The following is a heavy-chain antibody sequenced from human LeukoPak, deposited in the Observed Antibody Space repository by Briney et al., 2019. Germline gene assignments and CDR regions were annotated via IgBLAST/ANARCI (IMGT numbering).Heavy chain of an antibody. Sequence: GGSLRLSCAASGFTFSSFAMSWVRQAPGKGLEWVSTLSGSGAKTYYADSVKGRFTVSGDTSKDTLYLQMNSLRAEDTALYYCAKDAHYDILTGYYDYWGQGSLVSVSS. J-gene: IGHJ4*02. CDR2: LSGSGAKT. CDR3: AKDAHYDILTGYYDY. V-gene: IGHV3-23*01. CDR1: GFTFSSFA. D-gene: IGHD3-9*01.